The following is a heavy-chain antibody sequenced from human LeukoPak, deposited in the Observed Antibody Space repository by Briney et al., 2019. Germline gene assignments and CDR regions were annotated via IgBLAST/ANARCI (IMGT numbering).Heavy chain of an antibody. J-gene: IGHJ4*02. V-gene: IGHV1-46*01. CDR2: INPSGGST. D-gene: IGHD2-2*01. CDR3: SLICSSTSCYLDY. Sequence: GASVKVSCKASGYTFTSYYMHWVRQAPGQGLEWMGIINPSGGSTSYAQKFQGRVTMTRDTSTSTVYMALSNLRSDDTAVYYCSLICSSTSCYLDYWGQGTLVTVSS. CDR1: GYTFTSYY.